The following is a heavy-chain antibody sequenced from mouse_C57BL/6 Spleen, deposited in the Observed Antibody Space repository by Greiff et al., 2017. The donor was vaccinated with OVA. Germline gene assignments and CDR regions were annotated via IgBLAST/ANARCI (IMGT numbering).Heavy chain of an antibody. Sequence: VQLQQSGPELVKPGASVKISCKASGYTFTDYYMNWVKQSHGKSLEWIGDINPNNGGTSYNQKFKGKATLTVDKSSSTAYMELRSLTSEDSAVYYCARGELGRDYWGQGTTLTVSS. J-gene: IGHJ2*01. V-gene: IGHV1-26*01. D-gene: IGHD4-1*01. CDR1: GYTFTDYY. CDR3: ARGELGRDY. CDR2: INPNNGGT.